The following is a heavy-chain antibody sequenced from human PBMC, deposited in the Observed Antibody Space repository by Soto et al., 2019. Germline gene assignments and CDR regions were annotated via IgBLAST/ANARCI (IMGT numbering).Heavy chain of an antibody. Sequence: EVQLVASGGGLVQPGGSLRVSCVVSGFTLSDYYMDWVRQAPGKGLEWIGRIRSKAKSYRTEYAASVQGRFTISGQDSMSTLFLQMNSLETDDTAVYYCARGGTEHLTHYFIDYWGQGTLVTVAS. V-gene: IGHV3-72*01. CDR3: ARGGTEHLTHYFIDY. CDR2: IRSKAKSYRT. D-gene: IGHD3-10*01. J-gene: IGHJ4*02. CDR1: GFTLSDYY.